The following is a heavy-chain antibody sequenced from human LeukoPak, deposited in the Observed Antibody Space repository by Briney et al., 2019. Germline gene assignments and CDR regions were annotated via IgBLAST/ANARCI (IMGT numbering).Heavy chain of an antibody. CDR3: AKDSGSSFWAYNYYFDY. Sequence: GGSLRLSCAASGFTFSSYAMSWVRQAPGKGLEWVSAISGSGGTTFSPDSVKGRFTISRDNSKNTLYLQMNSLRAEDTAVYYCAKDSGSSFWAYNYYFDYWGQGTLVTVSS. CDR2: ISGSGGTT. D-gene: IGHD6-13*01. V-gene: IGHV3-23*01. CDR1: GFTFSSYA. J-gene: IGHJ4*02.